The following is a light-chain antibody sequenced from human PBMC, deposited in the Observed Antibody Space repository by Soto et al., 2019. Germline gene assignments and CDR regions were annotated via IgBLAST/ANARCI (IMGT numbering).Light chain of an antibody. Sequence: EIVMTQSPATVSVSPGETATLSCRASQSVSYNLAWYQQKPGQGLRLLIYGAFTRATGIPARFSGSGSGTDFTLTISSLQSEDFAVYYCQQYKNWPPLTFGGGTKVEIK. J-gene: IGKJ4*01. CDR3: QQYKNWPPLT. CDR2: GAF. V-gene: IGKV3-15*01. CDR1: QSVSYN.